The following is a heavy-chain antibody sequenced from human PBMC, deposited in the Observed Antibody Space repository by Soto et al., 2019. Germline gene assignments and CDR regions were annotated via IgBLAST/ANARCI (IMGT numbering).Heavy chain of an antibody. V-gene: IGHV3-30*18. D-gene: IGHD1-26*01. CDR3: AKDRERATYYYYYGMDV. CDR1: GFTFSSYG. J-gene: IGHJ6*02. CDR2: ISYDGSNK. Sequence: QVQLVESGGGVVQPGRSLRLSCAASGFTFSSYGMHWVRQAPGKGLEWVAVISYDGSNKYYADSVKGRFTISRDNSKNTLYLQMNSLRAEDTAVNYCAKDRERATYYYYYGMDVWGQGTTVTVSS.